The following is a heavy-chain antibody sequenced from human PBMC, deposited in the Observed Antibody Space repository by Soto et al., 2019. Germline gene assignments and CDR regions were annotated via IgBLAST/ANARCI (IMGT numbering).Heavy chain of an antibody. Sequence: EVQLLESGGGLVQSGGSLRRSCAASGFTFSSYAMSWVRQAPGKGLEWVSGISASGSNTYYADSVKGRFTISRDNSKNTLYLQMNHLRVEDKAVYYCADGGEWSFNFEYWGQGTLVTVFS. CDR1: GFTFSSYA. CDR2: ISASGSNT. J-gene: IGHJ4*02. V-gene: IGHV3-23*01. D-gene: IGHD3-3*01. CDR3: ADGGEWSFNFEY.